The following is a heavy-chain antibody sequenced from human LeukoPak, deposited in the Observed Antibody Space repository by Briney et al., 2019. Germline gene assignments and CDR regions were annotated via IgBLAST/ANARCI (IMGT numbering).Heavy chain of an antibody. CDR2: IYYSGST. CDR1: GGSISSYY. D-gene: IGHD6-13*01. Sequence: SETLSLTCTVSGGSISSYYWSWIRQPPGGGLEWIGYIYYSGSTNYNPSLKRRFTISLDTSKSQFSLKLRSVTAADTAVYYCARVVSSSWPEVEYNWFDPWGQGTLVTVSS. V-gene: IGHV4-59*01. CDR3: ARVVSSSWPEVEYNWFDP. J-gene: IGHJ5*02.